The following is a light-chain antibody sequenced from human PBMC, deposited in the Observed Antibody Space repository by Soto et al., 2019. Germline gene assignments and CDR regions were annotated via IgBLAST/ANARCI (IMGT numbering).Light chain of an antibody. CDR1: SSDIGPYNY. Sequence: QSVLTQPASVSGSPGQSITISCIGTSSDIGPYNYVSWYQQHPDKAPKLILYEVTNRPSGASDRFSGSKSGNAAFLTISGLQAEDEADYYWSSYSSSATPYVFGTGTKVTVL. V-gene: IGLV2-14*01. CDR3: SSYSSSATPYV. CDR2: EVT. J-gene: IGLJ1*01.